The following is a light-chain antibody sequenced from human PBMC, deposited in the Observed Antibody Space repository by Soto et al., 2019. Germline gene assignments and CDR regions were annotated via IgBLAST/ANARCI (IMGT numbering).Light chain of an antibody. Sequence: QLVLTQPPSASASLGASVTLTCTLSSGYSNYKVDWYQQRPGKGPRFVMRVGTGGIVGSKGDGNPDRFSVLGSGLNRYLTIKNIQEEDERDSHCGADHGSGSNFVVFGGGTKLTVL. CDR2: VGTGGIVG. J-gene: IGLJ2*01. CDR1: SGYSNYK. CDR3: GADHGSGSNFVV. V-gene: IGLV9-49*01.